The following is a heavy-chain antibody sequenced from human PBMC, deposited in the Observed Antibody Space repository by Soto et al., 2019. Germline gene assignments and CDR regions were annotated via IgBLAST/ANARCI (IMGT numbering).Heavy chain of an antibody. V-gene: IGHV4-31*03. CDR3: ARDRAELGYMDV. J-gene: IGHJ6*03. Sequence: SETLSLTCTVSGGSISSGSYYWSWIRQHPGKGLEWIGYIYYSGSTYYNPSLKSRVTISVDTSKNQFSLKLSSVTAADTAVYYCARDRAELGYMDVWGKGTTVTVSS. CDR1: GGSISSGSYY. D-gene: IGHD3-10*01. CDR2: IYYSGST.